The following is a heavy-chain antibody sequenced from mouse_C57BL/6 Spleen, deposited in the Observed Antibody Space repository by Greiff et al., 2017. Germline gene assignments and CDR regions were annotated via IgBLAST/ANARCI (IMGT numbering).Heavy chain of an antibody. J-gene: IGHJ2*01. V-gene: IGHV5-9-1*02. CDR2: ISSGGDYI. Sequence: EVKLMESGEGLVKPGGSLKLSCAASGFTFSSYAMSWVRQTPEKRLEWVAYISSGGDYIYYADTVKGRFTISRDNARNTLYLQMSSLKSEDTAMYYCTRGGYDAFDYWGQGTTLTVSS. CDR1: GFTFSSYA. CDR3: TRGGYDAFDY. D-gene: IGHD2-2*01.